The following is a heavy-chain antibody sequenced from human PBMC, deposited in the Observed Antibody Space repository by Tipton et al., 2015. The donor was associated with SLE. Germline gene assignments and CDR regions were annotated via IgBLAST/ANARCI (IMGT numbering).Heavy chain of an antibody. CDR1: GYTFTSDF. CDR2: IDPGGGSA. V-gene: IGHV1-46*01. J-gene: IGHJ3*02. D-gene: IGHD5-18*01. Sequence: QSGAEVRKPGASVQVSCRASGYTFTSDFMHWVRQAPGEGLEWMGIIDPGGGSARYAQKFQGRVTMTRDTSTSTVYMELRSLISDDTAVYYCAGRGYNWAYDIWGQGTMVTVSS. CDR3: AGRGYNWAYDI.